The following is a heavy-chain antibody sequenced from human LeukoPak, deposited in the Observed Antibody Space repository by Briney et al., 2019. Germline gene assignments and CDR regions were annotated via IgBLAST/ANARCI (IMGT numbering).Heavy chain of an antibody. CDR2: ISAYNGNT. V-gene: IGHV1-18*01. D-gene: IGHD2-2*01. J-gene: IGHJ6*02. Sequence: RASVKVSCKASGYTFTSYGISWVRQAPGQGLEWMGWISAYNGNTNYAQKLQGRVTMTTDTSTSTAYMELSSLRSEDTAVYYCAQGARTVYCSSTSCYDYYGMDVWGQGTTVTVSS. CDR3: AQGARTVYCSSTSCYDYYGMDV. CDR1: GYTFTSYG.